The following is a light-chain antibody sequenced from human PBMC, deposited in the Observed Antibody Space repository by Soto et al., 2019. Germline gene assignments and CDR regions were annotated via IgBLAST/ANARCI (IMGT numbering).Light chain of an antibody. CDR3: SSNAGSNDLRV. CDR2: EVS. Sequence: QSVLTQPPSASGSPGQSVTISCTGTSSDLGGYNYVSWYQQHPGKAPKLMIYEVSKRPSGVPDRFSGSKSGTTASLTVSGLQTEDEADYYCSSNAGSNDLRVFGGGTKLTVL. J-gene: IGLJ3*02. CDR1: SSDLGGYNY. V-gene: IGLV2-8*01.